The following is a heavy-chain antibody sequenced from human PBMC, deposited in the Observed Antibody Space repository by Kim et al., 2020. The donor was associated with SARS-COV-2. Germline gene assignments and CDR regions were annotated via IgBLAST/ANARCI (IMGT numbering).Heavy chain of an antibody. J-gene: IGHJ4*02. Sequence: GGSLRLSCAASGYSFSRYGMHWVRQAPGKGLEWVAVIWYDGSKKYYADPVKGRFTISRDDPKNTLYLQMNMLRAEDTAVYYCARDPATVTTYYDYWGQGT. CDR2: IWYDGSKK. CDR1: GYSFSRYG. CDR3: ARDPATVTTYYDY. V-gene: IGHV3-33*01. D-gene: IGHD4-4*01.